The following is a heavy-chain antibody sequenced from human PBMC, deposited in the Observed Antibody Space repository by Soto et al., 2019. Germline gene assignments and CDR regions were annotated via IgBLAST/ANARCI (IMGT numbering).Heavy chain of an antibody. V-gene: IGHV1-18*04. CDR3: ARNLRPWYYYDSSGYYRPNAFDT. CDR2: ISAYNGNT. Sequence: ASVKVSCKASGYTFTSYGISWVRQAPGQGLEWMGWISAYNGNTNYAQKLQGRVTMTTDTSTSTAYMELRSLRSDDTAVYYCARNLRPWYYYDSSGYYRPNAFDTWGQGTMVTVSS. CDR1: GYTFTSYG. J-gene: IGHJ3*02. D-gene: IGHD3-22*01.